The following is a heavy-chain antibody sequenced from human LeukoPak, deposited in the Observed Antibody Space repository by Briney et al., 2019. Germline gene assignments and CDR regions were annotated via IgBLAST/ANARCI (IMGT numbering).Heavy chain of an antibody. Sequence: SETLSLTCTVSGGSISSSSYYWGWIRQPPGKGLEWIGSIYYSGSTYYNPSLKSRVTISVDTSKNQFSLNLSSVTAADTAVYYCARLTGGYDYVWGSYVSDAFDIWGQGTMVTVSS. V-gene: IGHV4-39*01. CDR1: GGSISSSSYY. D-gene: IGHD3-16*01. J-gene: IGHJ3*02. CDR2: IYYSGST. CDR3: ARLTGGYDYVWGSYVSDAFDI.